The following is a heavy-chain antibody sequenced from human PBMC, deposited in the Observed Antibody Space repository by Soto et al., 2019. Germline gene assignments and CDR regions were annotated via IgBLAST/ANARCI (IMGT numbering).Heavy chain of an antibody. CDR3: ATHPKLEQSGLVDY. Sequence: EVQLLESGGGLVQPGGSLRLSCAASGFTFSSYAMSWVRQAPGKGLEWVSAIRGSGGSTYYADSVKGRFTISRDNSKNTLYLQMNSLRAEDTAVYYCATHPKLEQSGLVDYWGQGTLVTVSS. D-gene: IGHD1-1*01. V-gene: IGHV3-23*01. J-gene: IGHJ4*02. CDR1: GFTFSSYA. CDR2: IRGSGGST.